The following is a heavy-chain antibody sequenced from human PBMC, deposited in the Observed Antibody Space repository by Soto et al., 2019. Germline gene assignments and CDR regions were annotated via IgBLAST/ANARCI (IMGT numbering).Heavy chain of an antibody. Sequence: SETLSLTCTVSGGSISSGGYYWSWIRQHPGKGLEWIGYIYYSGSTYYNPSLKSRVTISVDTSKNQFSLKLSSVTAADTAVYYCARGGTYGSGPAPFDPWGQGTLVTVSA. V-gene: IGHV4-31*03. J-gene: IGHJ5*02. CDR3: ARGGTYGSGPAPFDP. CDR2: IYYSGST. D-gene: IGHD3-10*01. CDR1: GGSISSGGYY.